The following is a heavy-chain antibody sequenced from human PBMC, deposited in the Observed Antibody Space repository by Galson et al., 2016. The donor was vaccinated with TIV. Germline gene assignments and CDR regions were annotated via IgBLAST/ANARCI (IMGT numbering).Heavy chain of an antibody. CDR1: GGSFSDTNW. J-gene: IGHJ4*02. Sequence: PETLSLTCAVSGGSFSDTNWWSWVRQPPGRGLEWIGEVYRGGATYNPSLKSRVTISVDKSKKQFFLTLNSVTAADTAVYHCVKNGPWSLEYWGQGTLVTVSS. V-gene: IGHV4-4*03. D-gene: IGHD1-26*01. CDR2: VYRGGA. CDR3: VKNGPWSLEY.